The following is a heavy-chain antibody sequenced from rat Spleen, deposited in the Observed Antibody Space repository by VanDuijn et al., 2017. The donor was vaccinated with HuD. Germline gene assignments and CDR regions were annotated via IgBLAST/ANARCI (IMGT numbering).Heavy chain of an antibody. CDR2: ITTGGGTT. V-gene: IGHV5-25*01. Sequence: EVQLVESGGGLVQPGRSLKLSCAASGFTFSNYYMAWVRQAPTRGLEWVAYITTGGGTTFYRDSVKGRFTISRDNAKSTLYLQMDSLRSEDTATYYCARHPRSPYYFDYWGQGVMVTVSS. CDR1: GFTFSNYY. J-gene: IGHJ2*01. D-gene: IGHD3-8*01. CDR3: ARHPRSPYYFDY.